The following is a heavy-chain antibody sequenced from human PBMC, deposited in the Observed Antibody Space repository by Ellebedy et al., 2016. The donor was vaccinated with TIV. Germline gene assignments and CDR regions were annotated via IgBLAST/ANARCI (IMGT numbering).Heavy chain of an antibody. Sequence: MPSETLSLTCTVSGGSISYYWSWIRQPPGKGLEWIGYIFYSGSTNYNPSLKSRVTMSVDTSKNQFSLKLSSVTAADTAVYYCARERGRRDIGPGFDYWGQGTLVTVSS. J-gene: IGHJ4*02. V-gene: IGHV4-59*01. CDR1: GGSISYY. D-gene: IGHD3-9*01. CDR2: IFYSGST. CDR3: ARERGRRDIGPGFDY.